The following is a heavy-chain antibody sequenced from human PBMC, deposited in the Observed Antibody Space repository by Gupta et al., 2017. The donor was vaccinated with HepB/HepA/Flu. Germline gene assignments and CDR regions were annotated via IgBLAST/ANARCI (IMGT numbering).Heavy chain of an antibody. CDR1: GYTFINYF. CDR3: ARRQRGSNSAFDI. CDR2: INPSGGVS. V-gene: IGHV1-46*01. Sequence: QVQLVQSGTEVKKPGASVKVSCKASGYTFINYFMEWVRQAPGQGLEGMGAINPSGGVSTYAQKFQDRVTMTRDTSTTTVFMELSSLTSEDTAVYYGARRQRGSNSAFDIWGRGTAVTVSS. D-gene: IGHD6-13*01. J-gene: IGHJ3*02.